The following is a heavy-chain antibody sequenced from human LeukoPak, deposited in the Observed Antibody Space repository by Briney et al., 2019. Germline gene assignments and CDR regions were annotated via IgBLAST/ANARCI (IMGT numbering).Heavy chain of an antibody. J-gene: IGHJ6*02. CDR3: ARLMTTVTYYYYGMDV. Sequence: ASVKVSCTASGGTFSSYAISWVRQAPGQGLEWMGRIIPILGIANYAQKFQGRVTITADKSTSTAYMELSSLRSEDTAVYYCARLMTTVTYYYYGMDVWGQGTTVTVSS. D-gene: IGHD4-17*01. CDR2: IIPILGIA. V-gene: IGHV1-69*04. CDR1: GGTFSSYA.